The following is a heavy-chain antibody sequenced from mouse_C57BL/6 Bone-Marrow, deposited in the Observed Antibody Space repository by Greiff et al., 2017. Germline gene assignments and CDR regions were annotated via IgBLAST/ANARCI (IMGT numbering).Heavy chain of an antibody. CDR3: GRGPGRGEAMDY. Sequence: QVQLKESGAELAKPGASVKLPCKASGYTLTSYWMHWVKQRPGQGLEWIGYTNTSRAYTKYNQKFKDKATLTADKSSSTAYMQLRSLTYEESAVYYCGRGPGRGEAMDYWGQGTSVTVSS. J-gene: IGHJ4*01. V-gene: IGHV1-7*01. D-gene: IGHD3-3*01. CDR2: TNTSRAYT. CDR1: GYTLTSYW.